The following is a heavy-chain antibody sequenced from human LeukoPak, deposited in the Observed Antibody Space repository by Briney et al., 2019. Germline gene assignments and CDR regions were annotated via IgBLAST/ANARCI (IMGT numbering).Heavy chain of an antibody. CDR2: ISSSGTYI. V-gene: IGHV3-21*01. Sequence: GGSLRLSCAASGLTFSSYTMSWVRQAPGKGLEWVSSISSSGTYIYYADSMKGRFTISRDNAKNSLYLQMNSLRAEDTAMYYCARVITPRGYFDLWGRGTLVTVSS. D-gene: IGHD3-16*01. J-gene: IGHJ2*01. CDR1: GLTFSSYT. CDR3: ARVITPRGYFDL.